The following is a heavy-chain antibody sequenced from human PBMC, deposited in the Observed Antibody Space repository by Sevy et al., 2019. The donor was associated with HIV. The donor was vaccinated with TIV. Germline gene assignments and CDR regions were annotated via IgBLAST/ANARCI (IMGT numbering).Heavy chain of an antibody. CDR2: TYYRSKWYN. CDR3: ARAGGGGYCSGGSCYSSYYYIYAMDV. V-gene: IGHV6-1*01. J-gene: IGHJ6*02. Sequence: SQTLSLTCAISGDSVSSNSAAWNWIRQSPSRGLEWLGRTYYRSKWYNDYAVSVKSRITINPDTSNNQFSLQLNSVTPEDTAIYYCARAGGGGYCSGGSCYSSYYYIYAMDVCGQGTTVTVS. D-gene: IGHD2-15*01. CDR1: GDSVSSNSAA.